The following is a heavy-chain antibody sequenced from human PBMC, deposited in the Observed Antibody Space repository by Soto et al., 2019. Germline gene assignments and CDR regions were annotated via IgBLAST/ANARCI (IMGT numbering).Heavy chain of an antibody. J-gene: IGHJ4*02. CDR1: GESISSISYY. Sequence: PSETLSLTCIVSGESISSISYYWGWIRQPPGKGVEWIGRIYYSGRTYYNPSLKSRVPISIDPSKNQCTLKLISVTATDTPVYYCARRRTTVVTQAYFDHGCQGVLVTVSS. V-gene: IGHV4-39*01. D-gene: IGHD2-21*02. CDR3: ARRRTTVVTQAYFDH. CDR2: IYYSGRT.